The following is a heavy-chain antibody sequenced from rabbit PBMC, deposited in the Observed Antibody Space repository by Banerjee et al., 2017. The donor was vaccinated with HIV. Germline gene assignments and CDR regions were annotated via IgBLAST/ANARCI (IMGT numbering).Heavy chain of an antibody. D-gene: IGHD6-1*01. Sequence: QEQLEESGGGLVKPEGSLTLTCKASGFPFSNKAVMCWVRQAPGKGLEWIACINAVTGKAVYASWAKGRFTFSKTSSDTVTLQMTSLTAADTASYFCARDERDAAHGGYGCGAFDLWGPGTLVTVS. J-gene: IGHJ4*01. CDR3: ARDERDAAHGGYGCGAFDL. CDR2: INAVTGKA. V-gene: IGHV1S45*01. CDR1: GFPFSNKAV.